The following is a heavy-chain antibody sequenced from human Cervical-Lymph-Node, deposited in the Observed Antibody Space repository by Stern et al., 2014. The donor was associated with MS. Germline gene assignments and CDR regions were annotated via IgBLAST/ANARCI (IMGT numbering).Heavy chain of an antibody. D-gene: IGHD3-16*01. Sequence: EVQLVESVGGLVQPGGSLRLSCAASGFNFSDYWMHWVRQFPEKGLFWVSQINRDGSGTSYADSVKGRFSISRDNTKNMLYLRMTSLRAEDTAVYYCARGVGDYWGQGARVTVSS. CDR1: GFNFSDYW. J-gene: IGHJ4*02. CDR2: INRDGSGT. V-gene: IGHV3-74*02. CDR3: ARGVGDY.